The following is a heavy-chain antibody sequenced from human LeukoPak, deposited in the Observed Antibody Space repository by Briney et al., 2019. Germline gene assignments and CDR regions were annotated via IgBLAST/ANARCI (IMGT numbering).Heavy chain of an antibody. D-gene: IGHD3-22*01. J-gene: IGHJ4*02. V-gene: IGHV3-48*04. CDR1: GFTFSSHT. Sequence: PGGYLRLSCAASGFTFSSHTMNWVRQAPGKGLEWISYISNTGSVIYYADSVKGRFTISRDNAKNSLYLQMNSLGAADTAVYYCARDPRYPYQYQSDDSGFSLDYWGQGTLVTVSS. CDR3: ARDPRYPYQYQSDDSGFSLDY. CDR2: ISNTGSVI.